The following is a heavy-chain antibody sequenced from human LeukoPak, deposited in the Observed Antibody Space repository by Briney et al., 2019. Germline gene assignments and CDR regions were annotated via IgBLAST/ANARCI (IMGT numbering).Heavy chain of an antibody. CDR2: IHQHGNEK. CDR1: GFTFSNYW. V-gene: IGHV3-7*01. J-gene: IGHJ4*02. D-gene: IGHD2-8*01. Sequence: GGPLGLSCAASGFTFSNYWMSWVRQAPGKGLEWVASIHQHGNEKYFVDSVRGRFTISRDNAKNSLYLQMSSLRAEDTAVYHCATLNGPLFEYWGQGTLVTVSS. CDR3: ATLNGPLFEY.